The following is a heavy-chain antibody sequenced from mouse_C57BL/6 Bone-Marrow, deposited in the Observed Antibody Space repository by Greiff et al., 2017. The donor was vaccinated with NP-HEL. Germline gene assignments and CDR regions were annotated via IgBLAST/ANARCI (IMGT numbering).Heavy chain of an antibody. CDR1: GFSLTSYA. D-gene: IGHD4-1*01. J-gene: IGHJ1*03. V-gene: IGHV2-9-1*01. CDR2: IWTGGGT. Sequence: VMLVESGPGLVAPSQSLSITCTVSGFSLTSYAISWVRQPPGKGLEWLGVIWTGGGTNYNSALKSRLSISKDNSKSQVFLKMNSLQTDDTARYYCARKELGRSYWYFDVWGTGTTVTVSS. CDR3: ARKELGRSYWYFDV.